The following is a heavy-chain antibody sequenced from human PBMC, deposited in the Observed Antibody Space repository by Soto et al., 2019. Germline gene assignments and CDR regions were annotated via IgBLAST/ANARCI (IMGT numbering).Heavy chain of an antibody. CDR2: FDPEDGET. J-gene: IGHJ6*02. Sequence: ASVKVSCKASGYTFTSYGISWVRQAPGQGLEWMGGFDPEDGETIYAQKFQGRVTMTEDTSTDTAYMELSSLRSEDTAVYYCATARYSGSFDYYYGMDVWGQGTTVTVSS. V-gene: IGHV1-24*01. CDR1: GYTFTSYG. D-gene: IGHD1-26*01. CDR3: ATARYSGSFDYYYGMDV.